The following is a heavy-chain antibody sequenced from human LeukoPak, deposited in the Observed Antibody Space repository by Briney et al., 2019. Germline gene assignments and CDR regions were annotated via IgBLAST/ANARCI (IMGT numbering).Heavy chain of an antibody. J-gene: IGHJ4*02. D-gene: IGHD3-3*01. CDR2: INPNGGGT. CDR3: ARERKITSFGVACDY. Sequence: ASVKVSCKASGYTFSGYYMHWVRQAPGQGLEWMGRINPNGGGTNYAQRLQGRVTMTSDTSISTAYMELSSLRSDDTAVYHCARERKITSFGVACDYWGQGTLVTVSS. V-gene: IGHV1-2*06. CDR1: GYTFSGYY.